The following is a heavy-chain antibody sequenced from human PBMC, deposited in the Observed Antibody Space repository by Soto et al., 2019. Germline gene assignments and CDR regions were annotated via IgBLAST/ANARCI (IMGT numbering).Heavy chain of an antibody. D-gene: IGHD2-21*01. CDR2: SRNKAKSYST. CDR3: SILEGA. Sequence: EVQLLESGGGLVKPGGSLTLSCAVSGLTFGDHYMEWVRQAPGKGLEWVARSRNKAKSYSTDFAASVKGRFTISRDESKNSLNLQMNSLMTEDTAVYYCSILEGAWGQGTLVTVSS. J-gene: IGHJ5*02. CDR1: GLTFGDHY. V-gene: IGHV3-72*01.